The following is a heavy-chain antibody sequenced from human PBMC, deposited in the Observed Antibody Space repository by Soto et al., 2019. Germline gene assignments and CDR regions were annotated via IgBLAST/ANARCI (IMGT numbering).Heavy chain of an antibody. CDR1: GFTFNNYA. Sequence: EVQLLDSGGSLVQPGGSLRLSCAASGFTFNNYAMNWVRQAPGKGLEWVATISNTGGSTYYADSVKGRFTISRDNSKNTLYLQMNSLRVEDTAVYYCAKDRLAGNFDYWGQGTQVTVSS. CDR3: AKDRLAGNFDY. CDR2: ISNTGGST. J-gene: IGHJ4*02. V-gene: IGHV3-23*01.